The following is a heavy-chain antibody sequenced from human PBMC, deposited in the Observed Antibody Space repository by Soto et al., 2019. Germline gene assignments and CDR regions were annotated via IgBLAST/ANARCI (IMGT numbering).Heavy chain of an antibody. CDR3: ARVVPGAEAWFGP. J-gene: IGHJ5*02. D-gene: IGHD2-2*01. CDR1: GYTFSNYG. CDR2: ISLYSDGT. Sequence: ASVKVSCKTSGYTFSNYGITWVRQAPGQPLEWLGWISLYSDGTNYAQKFQGRVSMTTDTSTTTAYMELRSLRSDDTTVYYCARVVPGAEAWFGPWGQGTLVTVSS. V-gene: IGHV1-18*01.